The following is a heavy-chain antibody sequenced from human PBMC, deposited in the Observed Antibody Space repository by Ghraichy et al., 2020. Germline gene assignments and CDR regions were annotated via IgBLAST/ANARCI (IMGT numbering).Heavy chain of an antibody. Sequence: GGSLRLSCAASGFIFSNARMTWVRQAPGKGLEWVGRIKTRADGGTTDYAAPVNGRFTISRDDSKNTLYLQLNSLKTEDTAVYYCSTRTFPPRSTLPRRSQRLIDYWGQGTLVTVSS. CDR2: IKTRADGGTT. CDR1: GFIFSNAR. J-gene: IGHJ4*02. CDR3: STRTFPPRSTLPRRSQRLIDY. V-gene: IGHV3-15*01. D-gene: IGHD1-26*01.